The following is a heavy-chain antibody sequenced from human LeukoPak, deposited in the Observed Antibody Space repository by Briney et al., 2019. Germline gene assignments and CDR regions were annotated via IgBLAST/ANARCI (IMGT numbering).Heavy chain of an antibody. CDR1: GGSISSSSYY. CDR3: ASPQDIVVVPAAPDAFDI. D-gene: IGHD2-2*01. CDR2: IYYSGST. J-gene: IGHJ3*02. Sequence: SETLSLTCTVSGGSISSSSYYWGWIRQPPGKGLEWIGSIYYSGSTYYNPSLKSRVTISVDTTKNQFSLKLSSVTAADTAVYYCASPQDIVVVPAAPDAFDIWGQGTMVTVSS. V-gene: IGHV4-39*01.